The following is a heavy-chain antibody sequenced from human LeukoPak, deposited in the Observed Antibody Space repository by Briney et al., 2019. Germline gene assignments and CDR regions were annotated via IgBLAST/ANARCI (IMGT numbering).Heavy chain of an antibody. V-gene: IGHV3-21*01. CDR1: GFTFSSYS. J-gene: IGHJ4*02. CDR3: ARDGGIVVVPAATDFDY. D-gene: IGHD2-2*01. Sequence: TGGSLRLSCAASGFTFSSYSMNWVRQAPGKGLEWVSSISSSSSYIYYADSAKGRFTISRDNAKNSLYLQMNSLRAEDTAVYYCARDGGIVVVPAATDFDYWGQGTLVTVSS. CDR2: ISSSSSYI.